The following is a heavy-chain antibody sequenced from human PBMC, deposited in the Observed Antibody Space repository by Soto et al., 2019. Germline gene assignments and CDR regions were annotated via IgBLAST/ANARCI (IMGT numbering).Heavy chain of an antibody. CDR2: IYYSGST. CDR1: GGSISSYY. D-gene: IGHD1-1*01. CDR3: ARDIPGNDNWFDP. J-gene: IGHJ5*02. V-gene: IGHV4-59*01. Sequence: SETLSLTCTVSGGSISSYYWSWIRQPPGKGLEWIGYIYYSGSTHYNPSLKSRVTISVDTSKNQFSLKLSSVTAADTAVYYCARDIPGNDNWFDPWGQGTLVTVS.